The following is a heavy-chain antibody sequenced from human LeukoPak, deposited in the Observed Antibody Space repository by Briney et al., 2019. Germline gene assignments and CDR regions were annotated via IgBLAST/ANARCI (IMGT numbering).Heavy chain of an antibody. Sequence: GGSLRLSCAVSGFTFSTFWMSWVRQAPGQGLERVANIKEDGSVKYYLDSVKGRFTISRDNAKSSLYLQMSSLRAEDTAVYYCAGGDIVEYSSSTIAVPGGRYYYYYYYMDVWGKGTTVTVSS. J-gene: IGHJ6*03. CDR1: GFTFSTFW. CDR3: AGGDIVEYSSSTIAVPGGRYYYYYYYMDV. V-gene: IGHV3-7*01. D-gene: IGHD6-6*01. CDR2: IKEDGSVK.